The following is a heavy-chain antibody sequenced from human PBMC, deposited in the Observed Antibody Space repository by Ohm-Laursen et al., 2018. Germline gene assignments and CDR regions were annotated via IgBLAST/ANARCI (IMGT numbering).Heavy chain of an antibody. CDR1: GGTFSSYA. Sequence: SVKVSCKASGGTFSSYAINWVRQAPGKGLEWMGGFDPEDGETIYAQKFQGRVTMTEDTSTDTAYMELSSLRSEDTAVYYCAAEITMIPHWGQGTLVTVSS. J-gene: IGHJ4*02. CDR2: FDPEDGET. CDR3: AAEITMIPH. V-gene: IGHV1-24*01. D-gene: IGHD3-22*01.